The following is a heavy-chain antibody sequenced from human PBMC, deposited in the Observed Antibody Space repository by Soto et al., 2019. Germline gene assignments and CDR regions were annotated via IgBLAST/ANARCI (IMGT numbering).Heavy chain of an antibody. D-gene: IGHD5-12*01. CDR2: IKHSGST. J-gene: IGHJ6*02. CDR3: ARGLSYRRNGYNYGLDYYYGMDA. V-gene: IGHV4-34*01. Sequence: WETQSLNCAVYGGSFSGYYWSLIRQPPVKVLEWIGEIKHSGSTNYNPSLKSRVTISVDTSKNQFSLQLSSVSAADTAVYYWARGLSYRRNGYNYGLDYYYGMDAWGQGTTVTV. CDR1: GGSFSGYY.